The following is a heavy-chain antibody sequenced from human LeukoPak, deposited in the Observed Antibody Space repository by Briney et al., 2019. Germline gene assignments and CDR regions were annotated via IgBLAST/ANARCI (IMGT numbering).Heavy chain of an antibody. V-gene: IGHV3-30*03. Sequence: GGSLRLSCAASGFTFSSYGMHWVRQAPGKGLEWVAVISNDGSNQYYADSVKGRFTISRDNSKNTLYLQMNGLRAEDTAVFYCATNVAAAGYFDYWGQGTLVTVSS. D-gene: IGHD6-13*01. CDR3: ATNVAAAGYFDY. CDR2: ISNDGSNQ. CDR1: GFTFSSYG. J-gene: IGHJ4*02.